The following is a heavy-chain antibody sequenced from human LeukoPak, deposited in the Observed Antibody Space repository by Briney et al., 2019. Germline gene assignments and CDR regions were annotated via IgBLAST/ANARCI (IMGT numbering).Heavy chain of an antibody. CDR3: AGSTETYYYDSSSGPSEYFQH. CDR1: GFTFSSYA. J-gene: IGHJ1*01. Sequence: GGSLRLSCAASGFTFSSYAMSWVRQAPGKGLEWVSAISGSGGSTYYADSVKGRFTISRDNSKNTLYLQMNSLRAEDTAVYYCAGSTETYYYDSSSGPSEYFQHWGQGTLVTVSS. D-gene: IGHD3-22*01. CDR2: ISGSGGST. V-gene: IGHV3-23*01.